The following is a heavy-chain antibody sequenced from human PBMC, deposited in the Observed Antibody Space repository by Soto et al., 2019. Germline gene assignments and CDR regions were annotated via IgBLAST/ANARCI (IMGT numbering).Heavy chain of an antibody. Sequence: QVQLVESGGGLVKPGGSLRLYCAVSGFNFSDYYMSWIRQAPGKGLEWLSYVSSSSVYTNYADSVKGRFTISRDNAKNSLYLQMNSLRAEDTAVYYCARIRGSVGWYSAWGQGSLVTVSS. J-gene: IGHJ5*02. CDR1: GFNFSDYY. CDR2: VSSSSVYT. D-gene: IGHD6-19*01. CDR3: ARIRGSVGWYSA. V-gene: IGHV3-11*05.